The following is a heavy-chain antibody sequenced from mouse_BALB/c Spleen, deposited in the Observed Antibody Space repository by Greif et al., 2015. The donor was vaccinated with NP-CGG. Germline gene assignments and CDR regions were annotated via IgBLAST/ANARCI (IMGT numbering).Heavy chain of an antibody. D-gene: IGHD2-1*01. Sequence: VQLKQSWAELVKPGASVKLSCTASGFNIKDTYMHWVKQRPEQGLEWIGRIDPANGNTKYDPKFQGKATITADTSSNTAYLQLSSLTSEDTAVYYCARDGNYGYYYAMDYWGQGTSVTVSS. J-gene: IGHJ4*01. CDR3: ARDGNYGYYYAMDY. CDR1: GFNIKDTY. V-gene: IGHV14-3*02. CDR2: IDPANGNT.